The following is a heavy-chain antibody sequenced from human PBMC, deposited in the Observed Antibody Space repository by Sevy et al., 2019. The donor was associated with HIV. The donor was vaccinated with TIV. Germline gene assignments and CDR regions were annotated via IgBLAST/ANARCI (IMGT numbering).Heavy chain of an antibody. J-gene: IGHJ3*02. D-gene: IGHD3-16*01. Sequence: ASVKVSCTASGIILSNSAVQWVRQTRGPRLEWIGWIVVGSGVSNYAQKFQERVTISRDMSTRTAYMELSSLRSEDTAVYYCAAEDMTTFGGPLRVFNMWGQGSMVTVSS. CDR2: IVVGSGVS. CDR1: GIILSNSA. CDR3: AAEDMTTFGGPLRVFNM. V-gene: IGHV1-58*01.